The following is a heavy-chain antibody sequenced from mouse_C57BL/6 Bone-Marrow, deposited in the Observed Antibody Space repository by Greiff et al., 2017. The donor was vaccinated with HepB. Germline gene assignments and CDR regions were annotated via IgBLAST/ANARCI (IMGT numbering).Heavy chain of an antibody. CDR2: IRSKSNNSAT. D-gene: IGHD2-2*01. CDR1: GFSFTTYA. J-gene: IGHJ4*01. CDR3: VRGGLRRPNYYALDY. Sequence: EVQLKESGGGLVQPKGSLKLSCAASGFSFTTYAMNWVRQAPGQGLEWVARIRSKSNNSATYYADSVKDRFTITKNDSESMLYLKMNSLKTEDTGMYYCVRGGLRRPNYYALDYWGQGTLVTVSS. V-gene: IGHV10-1*01.